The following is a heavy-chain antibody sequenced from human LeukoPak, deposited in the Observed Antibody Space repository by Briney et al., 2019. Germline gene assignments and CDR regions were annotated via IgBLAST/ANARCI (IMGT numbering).Heavy chain of an antibody. Sequence: GSLRLSCAASGFTFSSYSMNWVRQAPGKGLEWIGSIYYGVTTYYNPSLKSRVTISVDTSKNHFSLKLSSVTAADTAVYYCARSLNLDTYGSGSYYSNWGQGTLVTVSS. V-gene: IGHV4-39*02. CDR2: IYYGVTT. J-gene: IGHJ4*02. CDR1: GFTFSSYSMN. D-gene: IGHD3-10*01. CDR3: ARSLNLDTYGSGSYYSN.